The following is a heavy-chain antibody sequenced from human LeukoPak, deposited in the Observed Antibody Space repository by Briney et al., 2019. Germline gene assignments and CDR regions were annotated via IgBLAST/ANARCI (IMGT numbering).Heavy chain of an antibody. V-gene: IGHV4-59*01. J-gene: IGHJ4*02. CDR2: IYYSGST. CDR3: ASHTAMANFDY. Sequence: SETLSLTCTVSGGSISSYYWSWIRQPPGKGLEWIGYIYYSGSTNYNPPLKSRVTISVDTSKNQFSLKLSSVTAADTAVYYCASHTAMANFDYWGQGTLVTVSS. D-gene: IGHD5-18*01. CDR1: GGSISSYY.